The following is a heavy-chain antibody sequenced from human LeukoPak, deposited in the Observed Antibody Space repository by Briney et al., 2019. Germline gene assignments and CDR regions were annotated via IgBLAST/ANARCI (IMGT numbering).Heavy chain of an antibody. D-gene: IGHD2-2*01. CDR2: INPNSGGT. Sequence: ASVKVSCKASGYTFTGYYMHWVRQAPGQGLEWMGWINPNSGGTNYAQKFQGRVAMTRDTSISTAYMELSRLRSDDTAVYYCARDYCSSTSCLIRWFDPWGQGTQVTVSS. CDR3: ARDYCSSTSCLIRWFDP. V-gene: IGHV1-2*02. CDR1: GYTFTGYY. J-gene: IGHJ5*02.